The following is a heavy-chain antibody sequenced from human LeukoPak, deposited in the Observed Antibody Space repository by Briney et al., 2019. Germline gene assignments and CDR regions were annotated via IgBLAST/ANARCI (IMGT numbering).Heavy chain of an antibody. CDR2: IKQDGSEK. D-gene: IGHD6-19*01. V-gene: IGHV3-7*01. J-gene: IGHJ4*02. CDR3: ARDRRIAVAGTYDY. CDR1: GFTFSSYW. Sequence: PGGSLRLSCAASGFTFSSYWMSWVRQAPGKGLEWVANIKQDGSEKYYVDSVKGRFTISRDNAKNSLYLQMNSLRAEDTAVYYCARDRRIAVAGTYDYWGQGTLVTVSS.